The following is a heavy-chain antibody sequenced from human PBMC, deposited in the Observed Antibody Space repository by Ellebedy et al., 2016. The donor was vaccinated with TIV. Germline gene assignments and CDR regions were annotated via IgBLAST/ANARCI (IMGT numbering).Heavy chain of an antibody. CDR1: GYTFTSYD. D-gene: IGHD2-2*01. V-gene: IGHV1-8*01. CDR2: MNPNSGNT. CDR3: ARWGGYCSSTSCYDDY. J-gene: IGHJ4*02. Sequence: ASVKVSCXASGYTFTSYDINWVRQATGQGLEWMGWMNPNSGNTGYAQKFQGRVTMTRNTSISTAYMELSSLRSEDTAVYYCARWGGYCSSTSCYDDYWGQGTLVTVSS.